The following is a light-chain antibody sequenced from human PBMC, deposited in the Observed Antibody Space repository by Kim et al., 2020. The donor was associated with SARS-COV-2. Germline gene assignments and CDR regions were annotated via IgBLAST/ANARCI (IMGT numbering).Light chain of an antibody. CDR2: GNN. CDR3: AAWDDSVSGVV. V-gene: IGLV1-44*01. CDR1: RSTIGINT. Sequence: GHWISISCSGRRSTIGINTVHWYHYVPGMAPKLLMYGNNRGPSGVPDRFSASTSGTSASLAISGLQSEDGADYHCAAWDDSVSGVVFGGGTQLTVL. J-gene: IGLJ2*01.